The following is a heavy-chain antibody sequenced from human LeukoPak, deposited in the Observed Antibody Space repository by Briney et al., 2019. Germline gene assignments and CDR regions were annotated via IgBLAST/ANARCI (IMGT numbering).Heavy chain of an antibody. CDR3: ARPADTVMVTTFDY. D-gene: IGHD5-18*01. V-gene: IGHV3-7*01. J-gene: IGHJ4*02. CDR1: GFTFDDYD. Sequence: GGSLRLSCAASGFTFDDYDMSWVRQAPGKGLEWVANIKQDGSEKYYVDSVKGRFTISRDNAKNSLYLQMNTLRAEDTAVYYCARPADTVMVTTFDYWGQGTLVTVSP. CDR2: IKQDGSEK.